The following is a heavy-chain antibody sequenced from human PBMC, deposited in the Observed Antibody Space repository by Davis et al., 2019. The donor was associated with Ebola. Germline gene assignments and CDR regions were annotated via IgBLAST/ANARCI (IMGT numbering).Heavy chain of an antibody. Sequence: GESLKISCAASGFTFSGSAMHWVRQASGKGLEWVGRIRSNANSYATAYAASVKGRFTISRDDSKNPAYLQLNSLKTEDTAVCYCTSTHSSSVDHWGQGTLVTVSS. J-gene: IGHJ4*02. CDR1: GFTFSGSA. CDR2: IRSNANSYAT. D-gene: IGHD6-13*01. V-gene: IGHV3-73*01. CDR3: TSTHSSSVDH.